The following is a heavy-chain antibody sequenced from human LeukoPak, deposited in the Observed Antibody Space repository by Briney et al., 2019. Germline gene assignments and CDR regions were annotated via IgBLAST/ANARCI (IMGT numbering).Heavy chain of an antibody. CDR2: INPNSGGT. D-gene: IGHD1-26*01. Sequence: GASVKVSCKASGYTFTGYYMHWVRQAPGQGLEWMGWINPNSGGTNYAQKFQGRVTMTEDTSTDTAYMELSSLRSEDTAVYYCARPGSGSYLYYFDYWGQGTLVTVSS. J-gene: IGHJ4*02. V-gene: IGHV1-2*02. CDR1: GYTFTGYY. CDR3: ARPGSGSYLYYFDY.